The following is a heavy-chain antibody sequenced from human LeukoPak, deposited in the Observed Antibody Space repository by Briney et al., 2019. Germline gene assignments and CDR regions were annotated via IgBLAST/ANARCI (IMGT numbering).Heavy chain of an antibody. D-gene: IGHD3-9*01. Sequence: SQTLSLTCTVSGGSISSGDYYWSWIRQPPGKGLEWIGYIYYSGSTSYNPSLKSRVTISVDTSKNQFSLKLSSVTAADTAVYYCARDLPRTLTTFDIWGQGTMVTVSS. CDR2: IYYSGST. V-gene: IGHV4-30-4*08. CDR1: GGSISSGDYY. CDR3: ARDLPRTLTTFDI. J-gene: IGHJ3*02.